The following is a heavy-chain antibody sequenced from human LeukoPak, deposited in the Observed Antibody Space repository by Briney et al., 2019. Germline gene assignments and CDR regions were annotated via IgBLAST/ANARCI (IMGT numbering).Heavy chain of an antibody. D-gene: IGHD1-1*01. J-gene: IGHJ3*02. CDR2: IYTSGST. CDR3: ARAARTVNVFDI. V-gene: IGHV4-4*07. Sequence: SETLSLTCSVSDGSMKSYHWSWIRQPAGKGLEWIGRIYTSGSTDYNPSLMSRVTMSVDTSKNQFSLKLRSMTAADTAVYYCARAARTVNVFDIWGQGTIVTVSS. CDR1: DGSMKSYH.